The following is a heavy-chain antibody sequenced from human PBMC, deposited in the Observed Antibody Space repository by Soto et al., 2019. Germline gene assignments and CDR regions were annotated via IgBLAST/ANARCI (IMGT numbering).Heavy chain of an antibody. V-gene: IGHV3-74*01. J-gene: IGHJ4*02. CDR2: IYFDGITT. D-gene: IGHD1-26*01. CDR3: ARGGAMGVDY. Sequence: EVQLVESGGGVVQPGGSLRLSCTASGFTFNTHWMHWVRQAPGKGLVSVSRIYFDGITTNYADPVKGRLTVSRDNAKNTVYLHVNTLRDEDTAVYYCARGGAMGVDYWGQGTLVTVSS. CDR1: GFTFNTHW.